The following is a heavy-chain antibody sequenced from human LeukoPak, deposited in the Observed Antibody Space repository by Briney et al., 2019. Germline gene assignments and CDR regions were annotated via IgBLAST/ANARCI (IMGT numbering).Heavy chain of an antibody. J-gene: IGHJ4*02. Sequence: ASVKVSCKASGFTFTSSAMQWVRQARGQRLEGIGWIVVGSGNTNDAQKFQERVTITRDMSTSTAYMEPSSLRSEDTAVYYCAAYEGRAAAAPFDYWGQGTLVTVSS. V-gene: IGHV1-58*02. CDR1: GFTFTSSA. D-gene: IGHD6-13*01. CDR3: AAYEGRAAAAPFDY. CDR2: IVVGSGNT.